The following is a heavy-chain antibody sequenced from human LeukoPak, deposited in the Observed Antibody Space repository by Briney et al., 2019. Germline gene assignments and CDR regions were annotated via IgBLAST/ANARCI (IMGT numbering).Heavy chain of an antibody. CDR2: MNPNSGDR. V-gene: IGHV1-8*03. CDR1: GYTFSSYD. CDR3: AFEGYNYGYN. J-gene: IGHJ4*02. D-gene: IGHD5-18*01. Sequence: ASVKVSCKASGYTFSSYDINWVRQATGRGLEWMGWMNPNSGDRGYAQKFQGRVTITRNTSISTAYMELSSLRSDDTAIYYCAFEGYNYGYNWGQGTLVTVSS.